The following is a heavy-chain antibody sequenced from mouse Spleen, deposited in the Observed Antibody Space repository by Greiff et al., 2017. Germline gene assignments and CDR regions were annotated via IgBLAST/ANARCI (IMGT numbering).Heavy chain of an antibody. D-gene: IGHD2-3*01. Sequence: QVQLKESGPGLVQPSQSLSITCTVSGFSLTSYGVHWVRQSPGKGLEWLGVIWRGGSTDYNAAFMSRLSITKDNSKSQVFFKMNSLQADDTAIYYCANSYDGYPVVYWYFDVWGTGTTVTVSS. J-gene: IGHJ1*03. CDR2: IWRGGST. V-gene: IGHV2-5*01. CDR3: ANSYDGYPVVYWYFDV. CDR1: GFSLTSYG.